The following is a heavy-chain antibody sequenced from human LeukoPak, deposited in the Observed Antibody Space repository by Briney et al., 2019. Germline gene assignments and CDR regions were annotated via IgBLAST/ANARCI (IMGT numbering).Heavy chain of an antibody. CDR2: ISGSGGST. Sequence: PGGSLRLSCAASGFTFSSYAMSWVRQAPGKGLEWVSAISGSGGSTYYADSVKGRFTISRDNSKNTLYLQMNSLRAEDTAVYYCAKDGLGYGSGSYYNFWGQGTLVTVSS. J-gene: IGHJ4*02. CDR1: GFTFSSYA. CDR3: AKDGLGYGSGSYYNF. V-gene: IGHV3-23*01. D-gene: IGHD3-10*01.